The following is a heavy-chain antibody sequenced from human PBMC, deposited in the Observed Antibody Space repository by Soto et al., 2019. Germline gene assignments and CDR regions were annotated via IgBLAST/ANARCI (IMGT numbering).Heavy chain of an antibody. CDR2: IWYDGSNK. D-gene: IGHD3-10*01. CDR1: GFTFSSYG. Sequence: HTGGSLRLSCAASGFTFSSYGMHWVRQAPGKGLEWVAVIWYDGSNKYYADSVKGRFTISRDNSKNTLYLQMNSLRAGDTAVYYCARGSRILWFGDPHKGGSSDYWGQGTLVTVPQ. V-gene: IGHV3-33*01. J-gene: IGHJ4*02. CDR3: ARGSRILWFGDPHKGGSSDY.